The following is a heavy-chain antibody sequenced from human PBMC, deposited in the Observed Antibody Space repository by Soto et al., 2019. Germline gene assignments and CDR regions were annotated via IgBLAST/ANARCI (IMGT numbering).Heavy chain of an antibody. D-gene: IGHD5-18*01. CDR2: ISYDGSNK. J-gene: IGHJ6*02. Sequence: QVQLVESGGGVVQPGRSLRLSCAASGFTFSSYAMHWVRQAPGKGLEWVAVISYDGSNKYYADSVKGRFTISRDNSKNTMYLQMNSLRAEDTAVYYCARDYLDTVMVYGMDVWGQGTTVTVSS. V-gene: IGHV3-30-3*01. CDR1: GFTFSSYA. CDR3: ARDYLDTVMVYGMDV.